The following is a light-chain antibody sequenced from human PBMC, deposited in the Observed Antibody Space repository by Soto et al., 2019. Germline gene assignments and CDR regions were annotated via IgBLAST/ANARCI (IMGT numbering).Light chain of an antibody. V-gene: IGKV1-39*01. CDR2: AAS. J-gene: IGKJ3*01. CDR1: QSIGIY. CDR3: QQSYTTPFT. Sequence: DIQMTQSPSSLSASVGDRVTITCRASQSIGIYLNWYQQEPGKAPKLLIYAASTLQSGVPLRLSGSGSGTDFTLSIGSLHPEDFATYFCQQSYTTPFTFGPGTKVDIK.